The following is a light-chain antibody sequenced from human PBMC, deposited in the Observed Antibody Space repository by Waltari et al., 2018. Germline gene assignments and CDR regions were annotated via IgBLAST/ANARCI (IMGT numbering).Light chain of an antibody. CDR3: QQRSNWPWT. Sequence: EIVLTQSPLTLSLSPGERATLSCRASQSVSSYLAWYQQKPGQAPRLLIYDASNRATGIPARFSGSGSGTDFTLTISSLEPEDFAVYYCQQRSNWPWTFGQGTKVEIK. V-gene: IGKV3-11*01. J-gene: IGKJ1*01. CDR1: QSVSSY. CDR2: DAS.